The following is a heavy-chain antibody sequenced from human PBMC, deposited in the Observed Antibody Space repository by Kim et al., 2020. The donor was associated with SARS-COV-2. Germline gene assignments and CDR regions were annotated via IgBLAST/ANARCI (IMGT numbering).Heavy chain of an antibody. J-gene: IGHJ1*01. CDR1: GFTFSSFA. Sequence: GGSLRLSCATSGFTFSSFAMPWVRQAPGKGLEWVAGISYTGSNKYYADSVKGRFTISRDNSKNTLYLQMNSLRAEDTAVYYCAKDCTEPAYYELWRGNSSLQHWGQGTLVTVSS. CDR2: ISYTGSNK. D-gene: IGHD3-3*01. CDR3: AKDCTEPAYYELWRGNSSLQH. V-gene: IGHV3-30*18.